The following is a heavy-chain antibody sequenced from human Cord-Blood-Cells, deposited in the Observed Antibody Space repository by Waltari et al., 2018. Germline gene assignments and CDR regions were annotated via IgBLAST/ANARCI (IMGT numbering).Heavy chain of an antibody. CDR2: INHSGST. V-gene: IGHV4-34*01. CDR3: ARGHAFDY. CDR1: GGSFSGYY. Sequence: VQLQQWGAGLLKPSETLSLTCAVYGGSFSGYYWSWIRQPPGKGLEWIGEINHSGSTNYNPSLKSRVTISVDTSKNQFSLKLSSVTAADTAVYYCARGHAFDYWGQGTLVTVSS. J-gene: IGHJ4*02.